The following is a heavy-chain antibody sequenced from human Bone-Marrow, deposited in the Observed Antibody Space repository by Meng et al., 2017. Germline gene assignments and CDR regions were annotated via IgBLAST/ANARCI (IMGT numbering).Heavy chain of an antibody. CDR1: GFIFSSYV. D-gene: IGHD3-22*01. CDR2: ISYDGSNK. J-gene: IGHJ4*02. V-gene: IGHV3-30*04. CDR3: ARASYRGIYYYDSSGYLDY. Sequence: GESLKISCAASGFIFSSYVMHWVRQAPGKRLGGVSVISYDGSNKYYADSVKGRFTISRDNSKNPLYLQMNSLRAEDAAVYYCARASYRGIYYYDSSGYLDYWGQGTLVTVSS.